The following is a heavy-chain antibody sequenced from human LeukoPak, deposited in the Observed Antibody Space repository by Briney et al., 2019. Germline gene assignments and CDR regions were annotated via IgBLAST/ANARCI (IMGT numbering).Heavy chain of an antibody. CDR3: ACTAYYYYYMDV. V-gene: IGHV3-23*01. Sequence: GGSLRLSCAAAGIPFSSHAMGWFRQAPGKGLEWVSAISGGGDSTYYADSVKGRFTIPRDNSKNTLYLHLARLRAEDTAVYYCACTAYYYYYMDVWGKGTTVTVSS. CDR2: ISGGGDST. CDR1: GIPFSSHA. J-gene: IGHJ6*03. D-gene: IGHD2-8*01.